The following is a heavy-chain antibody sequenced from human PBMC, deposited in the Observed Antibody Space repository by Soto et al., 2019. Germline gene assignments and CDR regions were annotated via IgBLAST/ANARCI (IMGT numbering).Heavy chain of an antibody. Sequence: GGSLRLSCAASGFSVTSYAMSWLRQAPGKGLEWVSALSGSGIGKDYADSVKGRFTISRDNSRNTLYLQMSGLRVEDTAVYYCAKDRYCSATSCQDFGSWGQGTLVTVSS. V-gene: IGHV3-23*01. J-gene: IGHJ4*02. CDR2: LSGSGIGK. D-gene: IGHD2-2*01. CDR1: GFSVTSYA. CDR3: AKDRYCSATSCQDFGS.